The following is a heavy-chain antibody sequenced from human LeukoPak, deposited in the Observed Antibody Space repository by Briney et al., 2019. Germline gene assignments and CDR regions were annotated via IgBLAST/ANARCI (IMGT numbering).Heavy chain of an antibody. CDR2: IFAGGNT. Sequence: GGSLRLSCAVTGGTISTKYMSWVRQAPGKGLEWLSVIFAGGNTYYADSVKSRFTISRDTSKNILFLQMNSLRVEDTAVYYCAKAFLPRGGSPITMVRGVASFDYWGQRTLVTVYS. V-gene: IGHV3-53*01. D-gene: IGHD3-10*01. J-gene: IGHJ4*02. CDR1: GGTISTKY. CDR3: AKAFLPRGGSPITMVRGVASFDY.